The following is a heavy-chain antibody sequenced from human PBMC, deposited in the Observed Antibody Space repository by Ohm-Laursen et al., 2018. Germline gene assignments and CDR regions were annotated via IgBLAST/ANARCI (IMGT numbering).Heavy chain of an antibody. CDR3: ANERITMFRGVRTHVLGGAFDY. V-gene: IGHV3-23*01. CDR2: ISGSSDGGT. CDR1: GFTFSNYA. D-gene: IGHD3-10*01. Sequence: GSLRLSCTASGFTFSNYAMNWVRQAPGKGLEWVSLISGSSDGGTYYADSVKGRFTISRDNSRNTLYLQMNSLRAEDTAVYFCANERITMFRGVRTHVLGGAFDYWGQGTLVTVSS. J-gene: IGHJ4*02.